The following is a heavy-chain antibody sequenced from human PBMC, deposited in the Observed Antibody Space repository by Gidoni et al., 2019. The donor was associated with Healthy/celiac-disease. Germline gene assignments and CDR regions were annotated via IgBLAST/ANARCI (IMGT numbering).Heavy chain of an antibody. Sequence: EVQLVEPGGGLVQPGGSLRFFCAASGFTFSSHTINRVRQAPGKGLEWVSYIISSSSTIYYADSVKGRFTISRDNAKNSLYLQMNSLRDEDTAVYYCARDYSSSSHFYYYYGMDVWGQGTTVTVSS. D-gene: IGHD6-6*01. CDR2: IISSSSTI. J-gene: IGHJ6*02. V-gene: IGHV3-48*02. CDR1: GFTFSSHT. CDR3: ARDYSSSSHFYYYYGMDV.